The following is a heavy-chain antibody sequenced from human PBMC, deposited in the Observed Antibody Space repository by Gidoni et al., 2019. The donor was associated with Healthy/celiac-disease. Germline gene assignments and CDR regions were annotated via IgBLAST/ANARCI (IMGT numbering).Heavy chain of an antibody. D-gene: IGHD3-22*01. V-gene: IGHV2-70*01. J-gene: IGHJ3*02. CDR3: ARIRVRDYYYDSPSGAFDI. CDR1: GFSLSTSGMC. Sequence: QVTLRESGPALVKPTQTLTLTCTFSGFSLSTSGMCVSWIRQPPGKALEWLALIDWDDDKYYSTSLKTRLTISKDTSKNQVVLTMTNMDPVDTATYYCARIRVRDYYYDSPSGAFDIWGQGTMVTVSS. CDR2: IDWDDDK.